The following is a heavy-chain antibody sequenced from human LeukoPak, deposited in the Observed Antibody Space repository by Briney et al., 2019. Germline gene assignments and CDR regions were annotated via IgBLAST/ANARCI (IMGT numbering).Heavy chain of an antibody. CDR1: GFTFSSYA. J-gene: IGHJ4*02. Sequence: GGSLRLSCAASGFTFSSYAMSWVRQAPGKGLEWVSAISGSGGFTYYADSVKGRFTISRDNSKNTLYLQMNGLRAEDTAVYYCAKAAFFGDHLFDYWGQGTLVTVSS. D-gene: IGHD4-17*01. CDR2: ISGSGGFT. CDR3: AKAAFFGDHLFDY. V-gene: IGHV3-23*01.